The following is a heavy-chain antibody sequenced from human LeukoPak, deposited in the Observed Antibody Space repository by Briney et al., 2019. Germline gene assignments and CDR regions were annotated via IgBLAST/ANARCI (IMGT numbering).Heavy chain of an antibody. D-gene: IGHD5-18*01. J-gene: IGHJ4*02. CDR1: GFTFRNYA. CDR3: RLDTAMVSSEDY. V-gene: IGHV3-23*01. Sequence: GGSLRLSCAASGFTFRNYAMSWVRQAPGKGLEWVSTISGSGAGTYYADSVKGRFTISRDNSKNTLYLQMNSLRAEDTAVYYCRLDTAMVSSEDYWGQGTLVTVSS. CDR2: ISGSGAGT.